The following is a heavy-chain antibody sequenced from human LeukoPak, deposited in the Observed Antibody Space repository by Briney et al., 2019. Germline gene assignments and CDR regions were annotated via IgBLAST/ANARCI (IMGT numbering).Heavy chain of an antibody. CDR3: ATGRGWLPDY. J-gene: IGHJ4*02. CDR1: GGSISNHL. D-gene: IGHD5-12*01. V-gene: IGHV4-59*11. CDR2: LYYSGNT. Sequence: SETLSLTCTVSGGSISNHLWTWIRQPPGKGLEWIGYLYYSGNTNYNPSLKSRVTISVDTSKTQFSLKLSSVTAADTALYYCATGRGWLPDYWGQGTLVTVSS.